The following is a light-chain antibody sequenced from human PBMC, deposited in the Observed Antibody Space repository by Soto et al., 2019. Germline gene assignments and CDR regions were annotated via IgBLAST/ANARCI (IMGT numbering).Light chain of an antibody. CDR3: QHYNNWHPES. Sequence: EIVRTQSRATLSXXPWAXATLXXRXSQSVSSNLAWYQQEPGQAPMLLIYGASTRATGIPAMFSGSGSGTEFNLTISSLQAKDFAVYYCQHYNNWHPESFGQGTKVDIK. J-gene: IGKJ1*01. V-gene: IGKV3-15*01. CDR2: GAS. CDR1: QSVSSN.